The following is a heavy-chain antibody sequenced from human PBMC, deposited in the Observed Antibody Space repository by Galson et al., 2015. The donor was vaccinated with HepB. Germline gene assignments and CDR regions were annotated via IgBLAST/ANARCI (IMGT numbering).Heavy chain of an antibody. V-gene: IGHV3-66*01. Sequence: SCKASGYTFTSYYMNWVRQAPGKGLEWVSVIYSGGSTYYAGSVKGRFTISRDNSKNTLYLQMTSLRAEDTADYYCARGLRYSSGWYYFDYWGQGTLVTVSS. CDR2: IYSGGST. J-gene: IGHJ4*02. D-gene: IGHD6-19*01. CDR1: GYTFTSYY. CDR3: ARGLRYSSGWYYFDY.